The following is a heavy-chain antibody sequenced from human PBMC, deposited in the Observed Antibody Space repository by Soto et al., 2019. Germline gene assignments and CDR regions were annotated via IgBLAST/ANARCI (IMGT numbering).Heavy chain of an antibody. CDR1: GGSISDYY. J-gene: IGHJ4*02. Sequence: SETLSLTCTVSGGSISDYYWSWIRQPAGKGLEWVGRIYTSGGTDYNPSLKSRVTISIDTSKSQFSLKVTSMTAADTAVYYCARERREEIHDGYDIDYWGQGTLVTV. D-gene: IGHD5-12*01. CDR3: ARERREEIHDGYDIDY. CDR2: IYTSGGT. V-gene: IGHV4-4*07.